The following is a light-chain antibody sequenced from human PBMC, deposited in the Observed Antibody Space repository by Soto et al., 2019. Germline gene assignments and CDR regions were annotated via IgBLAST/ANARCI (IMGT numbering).Light chain of an antibody. CDR3: QQYNDWPLT. V-gene: IGKV3-15*01. CDR2: GAS. J-gene: IGKJ4*01. Sequence: EIVMTQSPATLSVSPGERGTLSCRASQSVSSNLAWYQQKPGQGPRLLIYGASTRATGIPARFSGSGSGTEFTLTISSLQSEDFAVYYCQQYNDWPLTFGGGTEVEIK. CDR1: QSVSSN.